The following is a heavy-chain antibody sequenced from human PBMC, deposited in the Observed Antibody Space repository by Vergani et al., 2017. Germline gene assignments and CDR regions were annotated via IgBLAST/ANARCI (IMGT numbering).Heavy chain of an antibody. J-gene: IGHJ4*02. CDR3: ARGNVLRYLDWLLYFDY. V-gene: IGHV1-8*01. CDR1: GYTFTSYD. Sequence: QVQLVQSGAEVKKPGASVKVSCKASGYTFTSYDINWVRQATGQGLEWMGWMNPNSGNTGYAQKFQGRVTMTRNTSISPAYMELGSLRSEDTAVDYCARGNVLRYLDWLLYFDYWGQGTLGTGSS. D-gene: IGHD3-9*01. CDR2: MNPNSGNT.